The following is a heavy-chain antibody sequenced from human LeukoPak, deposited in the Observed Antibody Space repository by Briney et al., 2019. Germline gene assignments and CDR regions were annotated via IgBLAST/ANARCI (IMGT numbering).Heavy chain of an antibody. CDR2: IKSKTDGGTT. CDR1: GFTFSNAW. D-gene: IGHD6-19*01. V-gene: IGHV3-15*01. CDR3: TTDWVPGQWLASFDY. Sequence: GGSLRLSWAASGFTFSNAWMSWVRQAPGKGLEWVGRIKSKTDGGTTDYAAPVKGRFTISRDDSKNTLYLQMNSLKTEDTAVYYCTTDWVPGQWLASFDYWGQGTLVTVSS. J-gene: IGHJ4*02.